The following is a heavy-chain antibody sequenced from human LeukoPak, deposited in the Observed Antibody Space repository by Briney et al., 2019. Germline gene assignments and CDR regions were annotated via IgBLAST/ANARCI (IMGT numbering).Heavy chain of an antibody. CDR2: IYYNGST. J-gene: IGHJ4*02. V-gene: IGHV4-39*01. Sequence: SETLSLTCTVSGGSISSSSYYWGWIRQPPGKGLEWIGSIYYNGSTYYNPSLKSRVTISVDTSKNQFSLKLSSVTAADTAVYYCARLSPPYTYYYDRAPFDYWGQGTLVTVSS. D-gene: IGHD3-22*01. CDR1: GGSISSSSYY. CDR3: ARLSPPYTYYYDRAPFDY.